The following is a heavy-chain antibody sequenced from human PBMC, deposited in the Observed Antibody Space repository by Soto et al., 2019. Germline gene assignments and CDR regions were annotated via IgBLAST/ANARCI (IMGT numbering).Heavy chain of an antibody. CDR2: IIPIFGTA. CDR1: GGTFSSYA. D-gene: IGHD5-12*01. Sequence: ASVKVSCKASGGTFSSYAISWVRQAPGQGLEWMGGIIPIFGTANYAQKFQGRVTITADESTSTAYMELSSLRSEDTAVYYCAGTRWLPMGTSYYYYYGMDVWGQGTTVTVSS. V-gene: IGHV1-69*13. J-gene: IGHJ6*02. CDR3: AGTRWLPMGTSYYYYYGMDV.